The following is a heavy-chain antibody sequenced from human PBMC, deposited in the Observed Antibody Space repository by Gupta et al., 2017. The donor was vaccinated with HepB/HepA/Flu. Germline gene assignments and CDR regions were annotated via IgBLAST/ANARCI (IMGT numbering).Heavy chain of an antibody. CDR1: GFSLSTSGVG. CDR3: AHSHRLYSSGWYLDHYFDY. Sequence: QITLKESGPTLVKPTQTLTLTCTFSGFSLSTSGVGVGWIRQPPGKALEWLALIYWDDDKRYSPSLKSRLTITKDTSKNQVVLTMTNMDPVDTATYYCAHSHRLYSSGWYLDHYFDYWGQGTLVTVSS. D-gene: IGHD6-19*01. CDR2: IYWDDDK. J-gene: IGHJ4*02. V-gene: IGHV2-5*02.